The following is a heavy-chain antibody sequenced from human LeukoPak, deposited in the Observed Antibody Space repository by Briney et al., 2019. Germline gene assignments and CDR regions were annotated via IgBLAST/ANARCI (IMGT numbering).Heavy chain of an antibody. D-gene: IGHD2-15*01. CDR1: GFTFSSYA. CDR2: ISGSGGST. Sequence: PGGSLRLSCAASGFTFSSYAMSWVRQAPGKGLEWVSAISGSGGSTYYADSVKGRFTISRDNSKNTLYLQMNSLRAEDTAVYYCTTYCSGGSCLFDIWGQGTMVTVSS. J-gene: IGHJ3*02. V-gene: IGHV3-23*01. CDR3: TTYCSGGSCLFDI.